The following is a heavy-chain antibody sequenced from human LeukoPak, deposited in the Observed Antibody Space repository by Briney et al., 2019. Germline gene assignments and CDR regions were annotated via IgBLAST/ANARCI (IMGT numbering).Heavy chain of an antibody. CDR3: ARDLQTYYDFWSGFDY. Sequence: GGSLRLCCAASGFTFSSYEMNWDRQAPGKGLEWVSYISSSGSTIYYADSVKGRFTISRDNAKNSLYLQMNSLRAEDTAVYYCARDLQTYYDFWSGFDYWGQGTLVTVSS. D-gene: IGHD3-3*01. CDR1: GFTFSSYE. V-gene: IGHV3-48*03. CDR2: ISSSGSTI. J-gene: IGHJ4*02.